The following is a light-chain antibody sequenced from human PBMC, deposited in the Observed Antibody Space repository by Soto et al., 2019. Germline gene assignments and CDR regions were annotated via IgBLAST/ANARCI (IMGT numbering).Light chain of an antibody. CDR3: ASHSTTDLLVV. V-gene: IGLV2-14*01. Sequence: QSALTQPASVSGSPGQSITISCTGTSSDIGGSNFVSWYQQHPGKAPKLLIYVVYRRPLGISIRFSGSRSGSAAHLTISVLHPEVEADYYRASHSTTDLLVVFGRGTNLTVL. J-gene: IGLJ2*01. CDR2: VVY. CDR1: SSDIGGSNF.